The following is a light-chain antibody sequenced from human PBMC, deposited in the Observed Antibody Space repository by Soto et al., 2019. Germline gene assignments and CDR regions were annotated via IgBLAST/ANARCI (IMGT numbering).Light chain of an antibody. CDR2: FNN. V-gene: IGLV1-47*02. CDR1: SSNIGSNY. J-gene: IGLJ2*01. CDR3: AAWDDSLSGPV. Sequence: QSVLTQPPSASGTPGQRVTMSCSGSSSNIGSNYVFWYQQFPGTAPKLLVYFNNQRPSGVPDRFSGSKSGTSASLAISGLRSEDEADYYCAAWDDSLSGPVFGGGTKLTVL.